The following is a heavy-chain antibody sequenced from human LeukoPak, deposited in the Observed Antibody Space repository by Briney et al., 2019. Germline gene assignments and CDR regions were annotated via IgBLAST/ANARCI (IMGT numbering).Heavy chain of an antibody. CDR2: ISAYNGYT. D-gene: IGHD3-10*01. CDR1: GYTFTSYG. J-gene: IGHJ3*02. CDR3: ARVRGPLTYQDDAFDI. Sequence: ASVKVSCKASGYTFTSYGITWVRQAPGQGLEWMGWISAYNGYTNYAQMLQGRVTMTRDTSISTAYMELSRLRSDDTAVYYCARVRGPLTYQDDAFDIWGQGTMVTVSS. V-gene: IGHV1-18*01.